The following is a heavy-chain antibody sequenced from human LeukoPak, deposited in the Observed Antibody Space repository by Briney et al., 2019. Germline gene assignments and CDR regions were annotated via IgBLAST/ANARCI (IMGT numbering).Heavy chain of an antibody. CDR1: GFTVDSSY. J-gene: IGHJ6*02. CDR2: IYTGGST. CDR3: ARGFGKAAANVFGGYTMDV. Sequence: GVSLRLSCAASGFTVDSSYMSWVRQAPGKGLEWVSLIYTGGSTYYADSVRGRFTISSDNSKNTLYLQMNSLTPEDTAVYYCARGFGKAAANVFGGYTMDVWGQGTTVTVSS. V-gene: IGHV3-66*02. D-gene: IGHD6-13*01.